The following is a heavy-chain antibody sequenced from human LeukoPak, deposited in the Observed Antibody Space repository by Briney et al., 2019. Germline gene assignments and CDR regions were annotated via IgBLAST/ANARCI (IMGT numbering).Heavy chain of an antibody. Sequence: GGSLRLSCAASGFTVSSKFMHWVRQAPGKGLEWVSVIYSGGITHYADSMAGRFSISRDNSKNTLYLHMNSLRADDTAVYYCAKDEVTSGGGLDSWGQGTLVTVSS. D-gene: IGHD3-16*01. CDR3: AKDEVTSGGGLDS. V-gene: IGHV3-53*01. CDR2: IYSGGIT. J-gene: IGHJ4*02. CDR1: GFTVSSKF.